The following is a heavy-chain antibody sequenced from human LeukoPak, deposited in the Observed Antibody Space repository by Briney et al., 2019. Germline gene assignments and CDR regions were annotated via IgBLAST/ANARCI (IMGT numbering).Heavy chain of an antibody. CDR2: ISAYNGNT. D-gene: IGHD3-10*01. CDR1: GYTFTGYY. J-gene: IGHJ5*01. V-gene: IGHV1-2*02. Sequence: ASVKVSCKASGYTFTGYYMHWVRQAPGQGLEWMGWISAYNGNTNYAQKLQGRVTMTRDTSINTAYMELSSLRSEDTAVYYCARVGLRGSGTHHDWFDSWGQGTLITVSS. CDR3: ARVGLRGSGTHHDWFDS.